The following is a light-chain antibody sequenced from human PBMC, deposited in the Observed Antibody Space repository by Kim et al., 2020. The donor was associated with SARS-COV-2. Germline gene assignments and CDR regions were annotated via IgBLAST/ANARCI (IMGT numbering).Light chain of an antibody. J-gene: IGKJ1*01. Sequence: DIVMTQSPDSLAVSLGERATINCKSGQSVLYSSDNKNYLAWYQQKPGQPPKLLIYWASTRESGVPDRFSGSGSGTDFTLTISSLQAEDVAVYYCRQYYSTPPTFGQGTKVDIK. CDR1: QSVLYSSDNKNY. CDR3: RQYYSTPPT. CDR2: WAS. V-gene: IGKV4-1*01.